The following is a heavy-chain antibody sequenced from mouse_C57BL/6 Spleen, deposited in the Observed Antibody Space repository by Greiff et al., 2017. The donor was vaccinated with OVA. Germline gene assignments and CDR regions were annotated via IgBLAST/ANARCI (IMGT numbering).Heavy chain of an antibody. CDR3: ARSSSGYDAMDY. Sequence: VQLKQSGAELVKPGASVKLSCKASGYTFTSYWMHWVKQRPGQGLEWIGYINPSSGYTKYNQKFKDKSTLTTDKSSSTAYMQLSILTYEDSAVYYCARSSSGYDAMDYWGQGTSVTVSA. CDR1: GYTFTSYW. J-gene: IGHJ4*01. CDR2: INPSSGYT. D-gene: IGHD3-2*02. V-gene: IGHV1-7*01.